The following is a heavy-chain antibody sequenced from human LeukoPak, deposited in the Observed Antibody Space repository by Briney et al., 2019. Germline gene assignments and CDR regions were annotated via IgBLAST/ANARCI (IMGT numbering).Heavy chain of an antibody. CDR3: ARDRGAMVYAIKD. CDR2: INPSGGST. CDR1: GGTFSSYA. D-gene: IGHD2-8*01. J-gene: IGHJ4*02. V-gene: IGHV1-46*01. Sequence: ASVKVSCKASGGTFSSYAISWVRQAPGQGLGWMGIINPSGGSTSYAQKFQGRVTMTRDTSTSTVYMEPSSLRSEDTAVYYCARDRGAMVYAIKDWGQGTLVTVSS.